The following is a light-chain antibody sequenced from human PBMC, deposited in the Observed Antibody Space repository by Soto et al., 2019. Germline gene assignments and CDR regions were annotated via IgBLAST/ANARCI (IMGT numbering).Light chain of an antibody. CDR1: QSVSSSY. V-gene: IGKV3-20*01. Sequence: EIVLTQSPGTLSLSLGERATLSCRASQSVSSSYLAWYQQKPGRAPRLLLHDAVTRATGIPDRFSGSGSGSGTDFTLFISRLEPEDCGVYYCQQNGRSPTFGPGTKVEVK. J-gene: IGKJ3*01. CDR3: QQNGRSPT. CDR2: DAV.